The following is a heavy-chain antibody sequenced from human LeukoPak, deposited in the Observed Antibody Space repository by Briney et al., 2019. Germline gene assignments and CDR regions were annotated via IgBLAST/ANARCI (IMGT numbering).Heavy chain of an antibody. CDR1: GGSFSGYY. V-gene: IGHV4-34*01. D-gene: IGHD2-2*02. J-gene: IGHJ4*02. CDR3: ARLLCSSTSCYRKEYYFDY. CDR2: INHSGST. Sequence: SETLSLTCAVYGGSFSGYYWSWIRQPPGKGLEWIGEINHSGSTNYNPSLKSRVTISVDTSKNQFSLKLSSVTAADTAVYYCARLLCSSTSCYRKEYYFDYWAQGTLVTVSS.